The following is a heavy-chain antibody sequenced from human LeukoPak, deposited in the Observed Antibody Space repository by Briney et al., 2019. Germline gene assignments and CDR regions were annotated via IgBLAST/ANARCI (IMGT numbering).Heavy chain of an antibody. D-gene: IGHD3-10*01. CDR1: GYTFTGYY. Sequence: GASVKVSCKASGYTFTGYYMHWVRQAPGQGREWMGWINPNSGGTNYAQKFQGRVTMTRDTSISTAYMELSRLRSDDTAVYYCARDRGIDYYGSGSYYRHYYYYMDVWGKGTTVTVSS. CDR3: ARDRGIDYYGSGSYYRHYYYYMDV. J-gene: IGHJ6*03. CDR2: INPNSGGT. V-gene: IGHV1-2*02.